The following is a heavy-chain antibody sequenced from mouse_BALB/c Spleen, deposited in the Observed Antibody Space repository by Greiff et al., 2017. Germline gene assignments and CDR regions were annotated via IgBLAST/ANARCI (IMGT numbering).Heavy chain of an antibody. D-gene: IGHD2-4*01. Sequence: EVQLQQSGGGLVQPGGSLKLSCAASGFTFSSYGMSWVRQTPDKRLELVATINSNGGSTYYPDSVKGRFTISRDNAKNTLYLQMSSLKSEDTAMYYCAREYDYDDAWFAYWGQGTLVTVSA. CDR3: AREYDYDDAWFAY. V-gene: IGHV5-6-3*01. CDR2: INSNGGST. CDR1: GFTFSSYG. J-gene: IGHJ3*01.